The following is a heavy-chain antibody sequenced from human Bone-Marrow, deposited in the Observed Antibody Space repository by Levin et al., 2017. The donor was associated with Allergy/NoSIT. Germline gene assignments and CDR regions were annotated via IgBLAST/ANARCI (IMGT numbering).Heavy chain of an antibody. D-gene: IGHD6-13*01. V-gene: IGHV4-30-4*01. J-gene: IGHJ6*02. CDR1: GGSISSGNSY. CDR3: ARAPSNPVLGEIWQQLTSDYYYFGMDV. Sequence: SETLSLTCSVSGGSISSGNSYWTWIRQSPAKGLEWIGYIHYSGTTYYNPPLKSRVTISLDTSKNQFSLKLSSVTAADTALYYCARAPSNPVLGEIWQQLTSDYYYFGMDVWGPGTTVIVSS. CDR2: IHYSGTT.